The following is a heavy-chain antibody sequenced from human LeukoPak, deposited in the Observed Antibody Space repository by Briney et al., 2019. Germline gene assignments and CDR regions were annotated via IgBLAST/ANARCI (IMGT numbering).Heavy chain of an antibody. CDR3: ARRESSGYFDY. D-gene: IGHD3-22*01. CDR2: INQSGST. CDR1: GGSFSGYY. Sequence: PSETLSLTCAVYGGSFSGYYWSWIRQPPGRGVEWIGEINQSGSTNYNPSLKSRVTISVDTSKNQFSLKLSSVTAADTAVYYCARRESSGYFDYWGQGTLVTVSS. V-gene: IGHV4-34*01. J-gene: IGHJ4*02.